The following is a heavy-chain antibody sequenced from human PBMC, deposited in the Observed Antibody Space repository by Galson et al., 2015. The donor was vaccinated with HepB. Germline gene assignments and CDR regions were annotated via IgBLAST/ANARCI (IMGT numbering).Heavy chain of an antibody. Sequence: CAISGDSVSSNTVGWNWIRQSPSRGLEWLGRTYYRSMWYTDYAPSVKSRITVNPYTSTNQFSLEVTSVTPDDTAVYFCAREEACTYCFDNWGQGTLVTVSS. J-gene: IGHJ4*02. CDR1: GDSVSSNTVG. D-gene: IGHD2-8*01. V-gene: IGHV6-1*01. CDR3: AREEACTYCFDN. CDR2: TYYRSMWYT.